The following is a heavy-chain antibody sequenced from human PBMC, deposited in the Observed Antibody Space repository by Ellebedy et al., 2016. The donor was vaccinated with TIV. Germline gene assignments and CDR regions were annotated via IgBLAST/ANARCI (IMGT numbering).Heavy chain of an antibody. CDR1: GFTFSNYW. Sequence: PGGSLRLSCAVSGFTFSNYWMSWVRQAPGKGLEWVANIKEDGSEKNYVDSVEGRFTISRDNAKNSLYLQMNSLRAEDTAVYYCAREDYGGCYFDYWGQGSLVAVSS. V-gene: IGHV3-7*01. CDR2: IKEDGSEK. D-gene: IGHD4-23*01. J-gene: IGHJ4*02. CDR3: AREDYGGCYFDY.